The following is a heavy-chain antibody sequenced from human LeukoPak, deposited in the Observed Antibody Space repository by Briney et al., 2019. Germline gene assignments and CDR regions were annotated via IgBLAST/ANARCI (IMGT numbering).Heavy chain of an antibody. CDR3: AKTAWEVGATHCDY. Sequence: GGSLTLSCAASGFTFSSYGMHWVRQAPGKGLEWVALISYDGSNEYYADSVRGRFTISRDNSKFTLYMQMNSLRAEDTAVYYCAKTAWEVGATHCDYWGQGTLVTVSS. D-gene: IGHD1-26*01. CDR2: ISYDGSNE. V-gene: IGHV3-30*18. CDR1: GFTFSSYG. J-gene: IGHJ4*02.